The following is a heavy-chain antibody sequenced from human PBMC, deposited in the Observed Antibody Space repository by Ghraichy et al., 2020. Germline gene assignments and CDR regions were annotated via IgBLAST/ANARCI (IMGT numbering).Heavy chain of an antibody. D-gene: IGHD3-10*01. J-gene: IGHJ5*02. CDR3: AGDHMVRDWFDP. CDR2: IYYSGST. V-gene: IGHV4-39*01. Sequence: SETLSLTCTVSGGSISSSSYYWGWIRQPPGKGLEWIGSIYYSGSTYYNPSLKSRVTISVDTSKNQFSLKLSSVTAADTAVYYCAGDHMVRDWFDPWGQGTLVTVSS. CDR1: GGSISSSSYY.